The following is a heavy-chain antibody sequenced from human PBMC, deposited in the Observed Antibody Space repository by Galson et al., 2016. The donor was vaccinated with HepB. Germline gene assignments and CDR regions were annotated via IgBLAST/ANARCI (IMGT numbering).Heavy chain of an antibody. CDR3: ASGNCGGDCYLDY. CDR2: INAGNGDT. V-gene: IGHV1-3*01. J-gene: IGHJ4*02. D-gene: IGHD2-21*02. CDR1: GYTHNYV. Sequence: SVKVSCKASGYTHNYVMHWVRQAPGQRLEWMGWINAGNGDTGYSQRFQGRVTIARDTSANTAYMELSSLKSEDTAVYYRASGNCGGDCYLDYWGQGTLVTVSS.